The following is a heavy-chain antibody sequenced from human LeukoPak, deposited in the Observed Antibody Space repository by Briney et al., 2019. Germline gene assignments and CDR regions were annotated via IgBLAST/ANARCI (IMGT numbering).Heavy chain of an antibody. V-gene: IGHV5-51*01. CDR2: IYPGDSDT. D-gene: IGHD3-10*01. Sequence: GESLKISCKGSGYSFTSYWIGWVRQMPGKGLEWMGIIYPGDSDTRYSPSFQGQVTTSADKSISTAYLQWSSLKASDTAMYYCARLGGKILWFGEPPVDNAFDIWGQGTMVTVSS. CDR1: GYSFTSYW. CDR3: ARLGGKILWFGEPPVDNAFDI. J-gene: IGHJ3*02.